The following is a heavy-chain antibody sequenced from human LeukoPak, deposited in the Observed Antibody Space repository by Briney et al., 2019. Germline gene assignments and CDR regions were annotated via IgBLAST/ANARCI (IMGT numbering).Heavy chain of an antibody. J-gene: IGHJ4*02. D-gene: IGHD6-13*01. CDR1: GFTVSSDY. V-gene: IGHV3-66*01. CDR2: LYTGGTT. Sequence: PGGSLRLSSAASGFTVSSDYMSWVRQAPGKGLEWVSVLYTGGTTYYADSVKGRFAISRDNSKNTLYLQMNSLRAEDTAVYYCARVGTQSSSWVCYWGQGTLVTVSS. CDR3: ARVGTQSSSWVCY.